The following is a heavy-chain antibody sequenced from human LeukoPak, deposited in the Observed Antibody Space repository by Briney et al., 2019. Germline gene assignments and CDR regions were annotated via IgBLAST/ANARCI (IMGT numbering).Heavy chain of an antibody. CDR3: ARVQYSGFDLTGAFDN. CDR1: GFTFSSYE. CDR2: ISNSGNTI. J-gene: IGHJ4*02. V-gene: IGHV3-48*03. D-gene: IGHD5-12*01. Sequence: SGGSLRLSCAASGFTFSSYEMNWVRQAPGKGLEWVSYISNSGNTIYYADSVKGRFTISRDNAKNSLYLQMNSLRAEDTAVYYCARVQYSGFDLTGAFDNWGQGTLVTVSS.